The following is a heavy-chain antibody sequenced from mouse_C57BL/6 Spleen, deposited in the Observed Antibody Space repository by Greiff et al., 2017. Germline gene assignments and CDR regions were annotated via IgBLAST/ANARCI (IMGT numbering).Heavy chain of an antibody. CDR2: ISSGGDYI. CDR1: GFTFSSYA. Sequence: EVKLVESGAGLVKPGGSLKLSCAASGFTFSSYAMSWVRQTPEKRLEWVAYISSGGDYIYYADTVKGRFTISRDNARNTLYLQMSSLKSEDTAMYYCTRIYYDYFYFDYWGQGTTLTVSS. J-gene: IGHJ2*01. D-gene: IGHD2-4*01. CDR3: TRIYYDYFYFDY. V-gene: IGHV5-9-1*02.